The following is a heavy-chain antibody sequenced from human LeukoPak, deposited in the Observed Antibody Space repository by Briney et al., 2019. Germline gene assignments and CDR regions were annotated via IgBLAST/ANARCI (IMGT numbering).Heavy chain of an antibody. J-gene: IGHJ4*02. CDR1: GGSFSGYY. Sequence: PSETLSLTCAVYGGSFSGYYWSWIRQPPGKGLEWIGEINHSGSTNYNPSLKSRVTISVDTSKNQFSLKLSSVTAADTAMYYCARGRWDYTVTTLYYFDSWGQGTLVTVSS. CDR3: ARGRWDYTVTTLYYFDS. V-gene: IGHV4-34*01. CDR2: INHSGST. D-gene: IGHD4-11*01.